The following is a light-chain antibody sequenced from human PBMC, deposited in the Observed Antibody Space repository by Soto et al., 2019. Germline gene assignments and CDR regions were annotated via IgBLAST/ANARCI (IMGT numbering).Light chain of an antibody. CDR2: GAS. Sequence: EIVLTQSPGTLSLSPGERGTLSCRASQSVSTNLAWYQQKPGQAPRLLIYGASSRATGIPDRFGGSGSGTDFTLTISRLEPEDFAVYYCHQYNNWPPITFGQGTRLEIK. CDR1: QSVSTN. J-gene: IGKJ5*01. CDR3: HQYNNWPPIT. V-gene: IGKV3-20*01.